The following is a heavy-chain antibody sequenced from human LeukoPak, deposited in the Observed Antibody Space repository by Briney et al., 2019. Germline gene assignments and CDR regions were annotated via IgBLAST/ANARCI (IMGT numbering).Heavy chain of an antibody. CDR2: ISSSSTI. V-gene: IGHV3-48*02. Sequence: GRSLRLSCAASGFTFSSYSMNWVRQAPGKGLEWVSYISSSSTIYYADSVKGRFTISRDNAKNSLYLQMNSLRDEDTAVYYCARDLHGNRDYWGQGTLVTVSS. D-gene: IGHD4-23*01. J-gene: IGHJ4*02. CDR1: GFTFSSYS. CDR3: ARDLHGNRDY.